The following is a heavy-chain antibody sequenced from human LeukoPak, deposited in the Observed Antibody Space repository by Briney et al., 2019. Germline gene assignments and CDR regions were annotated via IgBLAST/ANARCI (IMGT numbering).Heavy chain of an antibody. J-gene: IGHJ5*02. V-gene: IGHV4-59*11. CDR2: IYYSGST. CDR3: AGQDIVVVPAAILSWFDP. CDR1: GGSISSHY. D-gene: IGHD2-2*01. Sequence: PSETLSLTCTVSGGSISSHYWSWIRQPPGKGLEWIGYIYYSGSTNYNPSLKSRVTISVDTSKNQFSLKLSSVTAADTAVYCCAGQDIVVVPAAILSWFDPWGQGTLVTVSS.